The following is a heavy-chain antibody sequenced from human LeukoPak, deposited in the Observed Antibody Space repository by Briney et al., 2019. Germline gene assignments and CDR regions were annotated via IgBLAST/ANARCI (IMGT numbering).Heavy chain of an antibody. V-gene: IGHV3-53*01. CDR2: IYSGGST. Sequence: GGSLRLSCAASGSTVSSNYMSWVRQAPGKGLEWVSVIYSGGSTYYADSVNGRFTISRDYSKNTVYLQMNSLRAEDTAVYYCARAQYYYDTSGYYYRYYFDYWGQGNPVTVSS. D-gene: IGHD3-22*01. CDR1: GSTVSSNY. CDR3: ARAQYYYDTSGYYYRYYFDY. J-gene: IGHJ4*02.